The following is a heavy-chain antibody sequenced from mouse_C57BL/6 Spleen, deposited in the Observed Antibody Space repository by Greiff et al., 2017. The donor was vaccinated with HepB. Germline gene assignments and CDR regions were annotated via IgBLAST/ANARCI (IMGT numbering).Heavy chain of an antibody. J-gene: IGHJ2*01. Sequence: QVQLQQSGAELVRPGASVKLSCKASGYTFTDYYINWVKQRPGQGLEWIARIYPGSGNTYYNEKFKGKATLTAEKSSSTAYMQLSSLTSEDSAVYFCARGIAYFPFDYWGQGTTLTVSS. CDR1: GYTFTDYY. CDR2: IYPGSGNT. D-gene: IGHD2-10*01. V-gene: IGHV1-76*01. CDR3: ARGIAYFPFDY.